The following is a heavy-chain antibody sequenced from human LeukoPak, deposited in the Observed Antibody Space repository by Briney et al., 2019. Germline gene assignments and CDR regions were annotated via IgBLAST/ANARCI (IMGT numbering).Heavy chain of an antibody. D-gene: IGHD3-22*01. J-gene: IGHJ4*02. CDR3: ARRCDTSSYYTYYFDY. Sequence: GASVKVSCKASGYTFTAYYIHWVRQAPAQGLEWMGCINPNSGGTNYAQKFQGRVTMTRDTSISTAYMELSRLRSDDTAVYFCARRCDTSSYYTYYFDYWGQGTLVTVS. V-gene: IGHV1-2*02. CDR1: GYTFTAYY. CDR2: INPNSGGT.